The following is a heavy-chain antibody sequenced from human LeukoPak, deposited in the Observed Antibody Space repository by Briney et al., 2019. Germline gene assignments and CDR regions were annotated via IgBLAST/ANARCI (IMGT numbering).Heavy chain of an antibody. CDR2: IWYDGSNK. D-gene: IGHD2-21*02. CDR3: ARGPHIVVVTAPDY. V-gene: IGHV3-33*01. J-gene: IGHJ4*02. CDR1: GFIFSDYG. Sequence: GGSLRLSCAASGFIFSDYGMHWVRQAPGKGLEWVATIWYDGSNKYYADSVKGRFTSSRDNSKNTLYLQMNSLRAEDTAVYYCARGPHIVVVTAPDYWGQGTLVTISS.